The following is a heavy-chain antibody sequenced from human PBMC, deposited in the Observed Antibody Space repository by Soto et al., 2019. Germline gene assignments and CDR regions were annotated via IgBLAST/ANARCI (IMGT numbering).Heavy chain of an antibody. CDR1: GYIFVNYG. D-gene: IGHD3-16*01. V-gene: IGHV1-18*01. CDR2: ISPYTGNT. Sequence: QVQLVQSGYEVKKPGASGKVSCKASGYIFVNYGIAWGRQAPRQGLEWMGWISPYTGNTHSASKVQGRLTMTTDTSTSTAYMDLGSLTSDDTAVYYCVMVDNYVTHTPQDVWCQGTTVTVSS. CDR3: VMVDNYVTHTPQDV. J-gene: IGHJ6*02.